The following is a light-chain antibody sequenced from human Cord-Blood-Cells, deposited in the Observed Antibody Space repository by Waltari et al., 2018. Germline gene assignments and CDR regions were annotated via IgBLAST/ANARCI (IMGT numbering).Light chain of an antibody. CDR2: GAS. J-gene: IGKJ2*01. Sequence: EILMTQSPATLSVFPGDRATLYCRASQSVSSNLAWYQQKPGQAPRLLIYGASTRATGIPARFSGSGSGTEFTLTISSLQSEDFAVYYCQQYNNWPPYTFGQGTKLEIK. CDR1: QSVSSN. V-gene: IGKV3-15*01. CDR3: QQYNNWPPYT.